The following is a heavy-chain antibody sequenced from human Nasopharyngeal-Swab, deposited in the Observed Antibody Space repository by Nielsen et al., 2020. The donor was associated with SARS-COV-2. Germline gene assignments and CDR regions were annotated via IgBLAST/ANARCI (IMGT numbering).Heavy chain of an antibody. CDR2: IDPSDSYT. Sequence: TGKGLEWMGRIDPSDSYTNYSPSFQGHVTISADKSISTAYLQWSSLKASDTAMYYCARRDDSYYFDYWGQGTLVTVSS. V-gene: IGHV5-10-1*01. J-gene: IGHJ4*02. D-gene: IGHD3-3*01. CDR3: ARRDDSYYFDY.